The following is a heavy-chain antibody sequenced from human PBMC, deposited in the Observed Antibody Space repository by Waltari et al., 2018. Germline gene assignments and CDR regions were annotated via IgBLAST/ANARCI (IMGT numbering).Heavy chain of an antibody. V-gene: IGHV2-5*01. Sequence: QITLKESGPTLVKPTQTLTLTCTFSGFSLSTSGVGVGWIRQPPGKALEWLAPIYWNDDKRYSPSLKSRLTITKDTSKDQVVLTMTDMDPVDTDTYYCAHRGEDIHLWFGGSPNPFDDWGQGTLVTVSS. CDR2: IYWNDDK. CDR3: AHRGEDIHLWFGGSPNPFDD. CDR1: GFSLSTSGVG. J-gene: IGHJ4*02. D-gene: IGHD3-10*01.